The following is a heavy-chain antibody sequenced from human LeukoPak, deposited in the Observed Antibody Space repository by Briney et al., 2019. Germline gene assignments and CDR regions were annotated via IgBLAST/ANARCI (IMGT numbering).Heavy chain of an antibody. V-gene: IGHV3-30*02. J-gene: IGHJ4*02. CDR3: AKIEVSATLDY. D-gene: IGHD5/OR15-5a*01. CDR1: GFTFSTYG. CDR2: IRNDGSNK. Sequence: PGGSLRLSCAASGFTFSTYGLHWVRQAPGKGLEWVASIRNDGSNKYYADSVKGRFTISRDNSRNTLSLQMNSLRVEDTAVYYCAKIEVSATLDYWGQGTLVTVSS.